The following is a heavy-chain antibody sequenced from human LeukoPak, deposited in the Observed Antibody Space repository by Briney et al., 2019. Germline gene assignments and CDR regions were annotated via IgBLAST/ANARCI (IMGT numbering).Heavy chain of an antibody. CDR2: MNPNSAKT. V-gene: IGHV1-8*01. CDR1: GYTFTSYD. CDR3: ARGNVAYDI. Sequence: ASVKVSCKTSGYTFTSYDINWVRQATGQGLEWMGWMNPNSAKTGYAQKFQGRVTMTRDTSITTAYMELRSLRSDDTAVYYCARGNVAYDIWGQGTMVTVSS. J-gene: IGHJ3*02.